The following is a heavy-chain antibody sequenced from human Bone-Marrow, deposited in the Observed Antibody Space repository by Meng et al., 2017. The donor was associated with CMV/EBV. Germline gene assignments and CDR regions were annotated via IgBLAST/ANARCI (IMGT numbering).Heavy chain of an antibody. D-gene: IGHD2-2*01. J-gene: IGHJ6*02. Sequence: ASVKVSCKASGYTFTGYYMHWVRQAPGQGLEWMGWINPNSGGTNYAQKFQGRVTMTRDTSISTAYMELSRLRSDDTAVYYCASPGYCSSTSCHVYYYYGMDVWGQGTTVTVSS. CDR3: ASPGYCSSTSCHVYYYYGMDV. CDR1: GYTFTGYY. V-gene: IGHV1-2*02. CDR2: INPNSGGT.